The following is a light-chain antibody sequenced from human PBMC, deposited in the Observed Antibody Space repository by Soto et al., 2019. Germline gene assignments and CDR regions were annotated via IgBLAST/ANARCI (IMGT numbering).Light chain of an antibody. V-gene: IGKV3-20*01. CDR2: GAS. CDR3: QQYGSSGT. CDR1: QSVSNNY. J-gene: IGKJ1*01. Sequence: EILLTQSPGTLSLSPGERATLSCRASQSVSNNYLAWYQKKPGQAPRLLIYGASNRATGIPDRFSGSGSGTDFTLTISRLEPEDFAVYYCQQYGSSGTFGQGTKV.